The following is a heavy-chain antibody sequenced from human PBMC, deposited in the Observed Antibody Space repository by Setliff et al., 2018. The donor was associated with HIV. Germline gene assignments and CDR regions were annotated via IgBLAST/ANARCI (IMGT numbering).Heavy chain of an antibody. Sequence: KPSETLSLTCTVSGGSISGYYWSWVRQPPEKRLELIGFIHYSGSSDCNPSLKSRITISVDMSRNQFSLVLSSVTAADTAVYYCARFQAWQLGRRGGYYYYMDVWGKGTRSPSP. J-gene: IGHJ6*03. D-gene: IGHD1-1*01. V-gene: IGHV4-59*01. CDR1: GGSISGYY. CDR3: ARFQAWQLGRRGGYYYYMDV. CDR2: IHYSGSS.